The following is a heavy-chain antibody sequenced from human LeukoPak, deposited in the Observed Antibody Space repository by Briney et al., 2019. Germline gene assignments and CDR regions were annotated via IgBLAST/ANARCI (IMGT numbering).Heavy chain of an antibody. CDR2: IYSGGAT. CDR3: EKYRGYIRGWYPYYFDY. J-gene: IGHJ4*02. CDR1: GFTVNRTY. Sequence: GGSLRLSCAASGFTVNRTYMSWVRQAPGRGLEWVSVIYSGGATYYSDSVKGRFTISRDNSKNTLYLQMNSLRAEDTAVYYCEKYRGYIRGWYPYYFDYWGQGTLVTVSS. D-gene: IGHD6-19*01. V-gene: IGHV3-66*01.